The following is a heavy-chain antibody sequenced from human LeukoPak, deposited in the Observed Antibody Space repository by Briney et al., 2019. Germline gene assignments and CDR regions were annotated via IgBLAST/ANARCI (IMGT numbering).Heavy chain of an antibody. V-gene: IGHV5-51*01. D-gene: IGHD3-10*01. CDR2: TYPGASDT. CDR3: AIRGYYGSGTYYYYMDV. J-gene: IGHJ6*03. Sequence: GESLKISCKGSGYSFTSYWLGWVRQMPGKGLEWMGITYPGASDTRYSPSLQAQVTIPANQSISNCYLQWSSLKVSDTALDYCAIRGYYGSGTYYYYMDVWGKGTTVTISS. CDR1: GYSFTSYW.